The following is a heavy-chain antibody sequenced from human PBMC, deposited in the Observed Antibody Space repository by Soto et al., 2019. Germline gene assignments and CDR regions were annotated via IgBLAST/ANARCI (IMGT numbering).Heavy chain of an antibody. V-gene: IGHV3-30-3*01. CDR1: GFTFSSYA. CDR2: ISYDGSNK. CDR3: ARVHYYGSGSYYNVDLYFDY. D-gene: IGHD3-10*01. J-gene: IGHJ4*02. Sequence: QVQLVESGGGVVQPGRSLRLSCAASGFTFSSYAMHWVRQAPGKGLEWVAVISYDGSNKYYADSVKGRFTISRDNSKNTLYLQMNSLRAEDTAVYYCARVHYYGSGSYYNVDLYFDYWGQGTLVTVSS.